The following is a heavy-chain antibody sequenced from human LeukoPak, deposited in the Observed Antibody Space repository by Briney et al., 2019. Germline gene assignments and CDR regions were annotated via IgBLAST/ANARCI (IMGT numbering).Heavy chain of an antibody. CDR2: ISSSSSYI. V-gene: IGHV3-21*01. Sequence: GGSLRLSCAASGFTFSSYTMNWVRQAPGKGLEWVSSISSSSSYIYYADSVKGRFTISRDNAKNSLYLQMSSLRAEDTAVYYCTRRREGSAYRDYWGQGTLVTVSS. J-gene: IGHJ4*02. D-gene: IGHD1-26*01. CDR3: TRRREGSAYRDY. CDR1: GFTFSSYT.